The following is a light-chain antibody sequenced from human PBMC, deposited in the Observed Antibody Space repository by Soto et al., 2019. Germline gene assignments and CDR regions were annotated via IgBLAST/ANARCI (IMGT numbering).Light chain of an antibody. CDR2: GAS. CDR1: QSISSSY. J-gene: IGKJ5*01. CDR3: QQYGSSPLIT. V-gene: IGKV3-20*01. Sequence: EIVLTQSPGTLSLSPGERATFSCRASQSISSSYLAWYQQKPGQAPRLLIYGASSRATGIPDRFSGSGSGTDFTLTISRLEPEDFAVYYCQQYGSSPLITFGQGTRLDIK.